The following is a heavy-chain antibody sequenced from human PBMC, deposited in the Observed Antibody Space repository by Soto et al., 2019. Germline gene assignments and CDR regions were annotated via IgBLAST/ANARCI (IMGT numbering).Heavy chain of an antibody. V-gene: IGHV1-18*01. J-gene: IGHJ5*02. Sequence: QVHLVQSGVEVKTPGASVKVSCQASGYTFFTYDISWVRQAPGQGLEWMGWISTYSGDTKYAQKFQGRVTMTTDTSTTTAYLELRSPRSEDTAVYYCARHHGPTTSENLFDPLGQGTLVTVSS. CDR1: GYTFFTYD. D-gene: IGHD5-12*01. CDR2: ISTYSGDT. CDR3: ARHHGPTTSENLFDP.